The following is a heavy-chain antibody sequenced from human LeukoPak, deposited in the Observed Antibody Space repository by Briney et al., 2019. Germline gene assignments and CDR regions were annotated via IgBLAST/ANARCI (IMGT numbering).Heavy chain of an antibody. CDR3: ARTSLADY. Sequence: SQTLSLTCTVSGASISNYYWSWIRQPPGKGLEWIGYTYHSGSTNYNPSLKSRVTISVDTSKNQFSLKLTSVTAADTAVYYCARTSLADYWGQGTLVTVSS. J-gene: IGHJ4*02. CDR2: TYHSGST. V-gene: IGHV4-59*01. CDR1: GASISNYY.